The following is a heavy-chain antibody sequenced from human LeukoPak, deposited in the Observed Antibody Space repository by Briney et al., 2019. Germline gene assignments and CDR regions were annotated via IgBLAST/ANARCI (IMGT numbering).Heavy chain of an antibody. CDR1: GFTFSSYG. V-gene: IGHV3-48*04. J-gene: IGHJ6*03. Sequence: GGSLRLSCAASGFTFSSYGMHWVRQAPGKGLEWVSYISSSSSTIYYADSVKGRFTISRDNAKNSLYLQMNSLRAEDTAVYYCARFEDYYYYMDVWGKGTTVTVSS. CDR3: ARFEDYYYYMDV. CDR2: ISSSSSTI. D-gene: IGHD3-9*01.